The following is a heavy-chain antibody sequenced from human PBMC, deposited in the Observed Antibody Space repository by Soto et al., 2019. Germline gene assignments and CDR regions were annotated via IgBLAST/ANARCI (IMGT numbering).Heavy chain of an antibody. CDR3: ASNAFDY. V-gene: IGHV1-3*04. Sequence: QVQFLQSGAEVKKPGASVKVSCKTSGYIFTNYPIHWVRQAPGRGLEWVAWINTANGTTRYSPRLQGRVSLRTDTSASTVYMELTSLRFDDTAVSYCASNAFDYWGQGTLVAVSP. CDR2: INTANGTT. J-gene: IGHJ4*02. CDR1: GYIFTNYP.